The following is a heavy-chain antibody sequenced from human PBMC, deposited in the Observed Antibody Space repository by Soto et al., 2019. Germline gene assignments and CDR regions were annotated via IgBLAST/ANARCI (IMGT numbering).Heavy chain of an antibody. V-gene: IGHV4-30-4*01. CDR1: GGSISSAAYC. CDR3: ARGPSGDKVDY. J-gene: IGHJ4*02. Sequence: QVQLQESGPRLVSPSQTLSLTCTVSGGSISSAAYCWSWIRQSPDKGLEWIGHIYAGWTTYSSPSLYGRVTISADTSETQFSLKLNSVSAADTAVYYCARGPSGDKVDYWGQGIQVTVSS. D-gene: IGHD7-27*01. CDR2: IYAGWTT.